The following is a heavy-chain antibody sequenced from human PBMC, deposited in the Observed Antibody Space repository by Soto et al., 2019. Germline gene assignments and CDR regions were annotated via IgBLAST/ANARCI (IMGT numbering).Heavy chain of an antibody. Sequence: PSETLSLTXTVSGGSISSGGYYWSLIRQHPGKGLEWIGYIYYSGSTYYNPSLKSRDTISVDTSKNQFSLKLSSVTAADTAVYYCARDRAYYDFWSGYYKGPVPYYYGMDVWGQGTTVTVSS. J-gene: IGHJ6*02. CDR2: IYYSGST. V-gene: IGHV4-31*03. CDR1: GGSISSGGYY. CDR3: ARDRAYYDFWSGYYKGPVPYYYGMDV. D-gene: IGHD3-3*01.